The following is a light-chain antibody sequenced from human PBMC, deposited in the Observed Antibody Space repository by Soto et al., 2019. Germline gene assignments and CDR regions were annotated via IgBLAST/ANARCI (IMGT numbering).Light chain of an antibody. V-gene: IGKV1-39*01. CDR3: HQCYSTPLT. CDR1: QSISNF. Sequence: DIQMTQSPSSLSASVRDRVTITCRASQSISNFLNWYQQKPGKAPKLLIYAASSLQGGVPSRFSGSGSGTYFTLTISSLQPEDFATYNFHQCYSTPLTFGGGTKVEIK. CDR2: AAS. J-gene: IGKJ4*01.